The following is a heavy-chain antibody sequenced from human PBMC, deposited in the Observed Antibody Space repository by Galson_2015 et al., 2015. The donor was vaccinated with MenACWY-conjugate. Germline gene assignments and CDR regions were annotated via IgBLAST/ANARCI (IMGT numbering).Heavy chain of an antibody. J-gene: IGHJ4*02. CDR2: IHRGRSEK. D-gene: IGHD6-13*01. Sequence: PRLRYPVSGFTLGTYWLSWVRHAPGHGPEWVGNIHRGRSEKYYVESVKGRFAICRDNAKSSLYLQMNSLRADDTAVYYGARMAAAVTEHYFDYWGQGTLVTVSS. V-gene: IGHV3-7*01. CDR3: ARMAAAVTEHYFDY. CDR1: GFTLGTYW.